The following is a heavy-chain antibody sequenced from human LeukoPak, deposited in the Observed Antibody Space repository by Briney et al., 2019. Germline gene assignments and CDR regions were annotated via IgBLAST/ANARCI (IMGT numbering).Heavy chain of an antibody. Sequence: SETLSLTCAVYGGSFSGYYWSWIRRHPGKGLEWIGYIYYSGSTYYNPSLKSRVTISVDTSKNQFSLKPSSVTAADTAVYYCARGRSVAVAGRTLYYFDYWGQGTLVTVSS. D-gene: IGHD6-19*01. CDR2: IYYSGST. V-gene: IGHV4-31*11. CDR1: GGSFSGYY. J-gene: IGHJ4*02. CDR3: ARGRSVAVAGRTLYYFDY.